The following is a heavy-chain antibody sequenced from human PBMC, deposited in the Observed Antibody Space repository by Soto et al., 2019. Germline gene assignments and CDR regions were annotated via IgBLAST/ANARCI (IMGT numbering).Heavy chain of an antibody. D-gene: IGHD2-15*01. Sequence: EVQLLESGGGLVQPGGSLRLSWAASGFTFSSYAMSWVRQAPGKGLEWVSAISGSGGSTYYADSVKGRFTISRDNSKNTLYLQMNSRRAEDTAVYYCAKGYCSGGSCYGLNFDYWGQGTLVTVSS. V-gene: IGHV3-23*01. CDR2: ISGSGGST. CDR3: AKGYCSGGSCYGLNFDY. CDR1: GFTFSSYA. J-gene: IGHJ4*02.